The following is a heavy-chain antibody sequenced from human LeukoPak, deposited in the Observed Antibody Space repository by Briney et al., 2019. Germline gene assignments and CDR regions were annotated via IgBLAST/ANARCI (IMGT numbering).Heavy chain of an antibody. J-gene: IGHJ4*02. CDR3: ARVSVFREFDY. CDR1: GFTFSSYS. V-gene: IGHV3-21*01. CDR2: ISSTSAYI. D-gene: IGHD3-10*01. Sequence: GGSLRLSCAASGFTFSSYSMNWVRQTPGKGLEWVSSISSTSAYIYYADSVKGRFTISRDNAKNSLYLQMNSLRVEDTAMYYCARVSVFREFDYWGQGTLVTVSS.